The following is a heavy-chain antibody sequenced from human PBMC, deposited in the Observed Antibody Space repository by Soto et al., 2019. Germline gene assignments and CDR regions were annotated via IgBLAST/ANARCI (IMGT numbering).Heavy chain of an antibody. V-gene: IGHV3-30*18. CDR2: ISYDGSNK. Sequence: GESLKISCAASGFTFSSYGMHWVRQAPGKGLEWVAVISYDGSNKYYADSVKGRFTISRDNSKNTLYLQMNSLRAEDTAVYYCAKDFPGMALYYYYGMDVWGQGTTVTVSS. D-gene: IGHD6-13*01. CDR3: AKDFPGMALYYYYGMDV. J-gene: IGHJ6*02. CDR1: GFTFSSYG.